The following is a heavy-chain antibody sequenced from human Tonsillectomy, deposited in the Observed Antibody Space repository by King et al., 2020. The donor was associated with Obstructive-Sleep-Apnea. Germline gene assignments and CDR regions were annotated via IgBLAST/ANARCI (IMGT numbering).Heavy chain of an antibody. CDR3: AREDRYSSGYYSLYYFDF. Sequence: LQLQESGPGLVKPSETLSLTCSVSGDSISSNYWSWIRQPAGEGLEWVGRIYSDGSTNSNPSLKSRVTMSLDTSKNQFSLKLSSVTAADTAVYFCAREDRYSSGYYSLYYFDFWGQGTLDTVSS. J-gene: IGHJ4*02. CDR1: GDSISSNY. CDR2: IYSDGST. V-gene: IGHV4-4*07. D-gene: IGHD3-22*01.